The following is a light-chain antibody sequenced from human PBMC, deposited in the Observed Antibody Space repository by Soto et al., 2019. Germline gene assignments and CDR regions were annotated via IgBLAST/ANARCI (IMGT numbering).Light chain of an antibody. J-gene: IGLJ2*01. V-gene: IGLV2-14*03. CDR1: SNDVGGYNY. CDR2: DVS. CDR3: SSYTSGSSPVV. Sequence: QSALTQPASVSGSPGQSITISCTGTSNDVGGYNYVSWYQQHPSKAPKVMIYDVSNRPSGISNRFSGSKSGNTASLTISGLQAEDEAHYYCSSYTSGSSPVVFGGGTQLTVL.